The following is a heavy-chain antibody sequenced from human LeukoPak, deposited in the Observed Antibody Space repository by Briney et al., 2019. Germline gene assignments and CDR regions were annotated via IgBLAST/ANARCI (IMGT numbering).Heavy chain of an antibody. V-gene: IGHV1-3*01. J-gene: IGHJ4*02. Sequence: ASVKVSCKASGYTFTSYAMHWVRQAPGQRLEWMGWINAGNANTRYSQKFQGRVTITRDTSASTAYMELSSLRSEDTAVYYCARLEGSSSGFDYWGQGTLVTVSS. D-gene: IGHD6-6*01. CDR2: INAGNANT. CDR1: GYTFTSYA. CDR3: ARLEGSSSGFDY.